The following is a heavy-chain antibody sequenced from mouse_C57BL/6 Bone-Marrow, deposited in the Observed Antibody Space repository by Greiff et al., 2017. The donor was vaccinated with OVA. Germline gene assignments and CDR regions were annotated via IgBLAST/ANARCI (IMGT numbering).Heavy chain of an antibody. CDR2: ISSGSSTI. Sequence: EVQVVESGGGLVKPGGSLKLSCAASGFTFSDYGMHWVRQAPEKGLEWVAYISSGSSTIYYADTVKGRFTISRDNAKNTLFLQMTSLRSEDTAMYYCARSLGGAMDYWGQGTSVTVSS. CDR3: ARSLGGAMDY. V-gene: IGHV5-17*01. D-gene: IGHD4-1*01. CDR1: GFTFSDYG. J-gene: IGHJ4*01.